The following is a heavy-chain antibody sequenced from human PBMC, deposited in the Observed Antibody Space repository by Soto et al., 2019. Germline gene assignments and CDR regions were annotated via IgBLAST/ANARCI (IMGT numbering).Heavy chain of an antibody. Sequence: LRLSCAASGFTFSSYAMHWVRQAPGKGLEWVAVISYDGSNKYYADSVKGRFTISRDNSKNTLYLQMNSLRAEDTAAYYCAREVLRFLEGAPEYMDVWGQGTTVTVSS. CDR2: ISYDGSNK. CDR3: AREVLRFLEGAPEYMDV. D-gene: IGHD3-3*01. V-gene: IGHV3-30-3*01. J-gene: IGHJ6*02. CDR1: GFTFSSYA.